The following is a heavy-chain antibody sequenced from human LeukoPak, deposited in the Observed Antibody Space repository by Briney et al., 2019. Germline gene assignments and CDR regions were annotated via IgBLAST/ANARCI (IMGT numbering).Heavy chain of an antibody. CDR3: ARERYCSSTSCPFDY. D-gene: IGHD2-2*01. Sequence: ASVKVSCKASGYTFTSYGISWVRQAPGQGLEWMGWINPNSGGTNYAQKFQGWVTMTRDTSISTAYMELSRLRSDDTAVYYCARERYCSSTSCPFDYWGQGTLVTVSS. V-gene: IGHV1-2*04. CDR1: GYTFTSYG. J-gene: IGHJ4*02. CDR2: INPNSGGT.